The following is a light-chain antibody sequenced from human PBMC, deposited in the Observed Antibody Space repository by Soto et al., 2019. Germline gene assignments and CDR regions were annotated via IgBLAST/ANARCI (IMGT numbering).Light chain of an antibody. J-gene: IGLJ1*01. CDR1: SNDVGGYNY. CDR3: TSYTTSSTYV. Sequence: QSALTQPASVSGSPGESITISCTGASNDVGGYNYVSWYQQHLGKAPKLMIYEVSNRPSGISNRFSGSKSGNAASLTISGVTAEDEADYSCTSYTTSSTYVFGNGTKVTV. CDR2: EVS. V-gene: IGLV2-14*01.